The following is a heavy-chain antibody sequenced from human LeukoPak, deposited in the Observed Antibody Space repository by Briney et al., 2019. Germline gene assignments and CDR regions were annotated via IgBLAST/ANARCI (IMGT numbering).Heavy chain of an antibody. CDR1: GGSFTSYA. J-gene: IGHJ4*02. CDR3: ASGIAAALAFVY. D-gene: IGHD6-13*01. Sequence: SVKVSCKASGGSFTSYAISWVRQAPGQGLEWMGRISPIFGTANYAQKFQGRVTITTDESTSTAYMELSSLRSEDTAVYYCASGIAAALAFVYWGQGTLVTVSS. CDR2: ISPIFGTA. V-gene: IGHV1-69*05.